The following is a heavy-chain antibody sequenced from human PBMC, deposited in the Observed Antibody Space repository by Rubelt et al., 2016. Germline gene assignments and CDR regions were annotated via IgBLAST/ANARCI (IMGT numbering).Heavy chain of an antibody. D-gene: IGHD3-10*02. CDR3: VRASHYVNDGLYWDYFDY. CDR2: IWYDGSQK. V-gene: IGHV3-33*01. CDR1: GFTFSRYG. Sequence: QVQLVESGGGVVQPGRSLRLSCAASGFTFSRYGMYWVRQAPGKGLEWVAVIWYDGSQKHYADSVKGRFTISRDNSNNMLFLEMNALSAEDTAGYYCVRASHYVNDGLYWDYFDYWGQGTLATVSS. J-gene: IGHJ4*02.